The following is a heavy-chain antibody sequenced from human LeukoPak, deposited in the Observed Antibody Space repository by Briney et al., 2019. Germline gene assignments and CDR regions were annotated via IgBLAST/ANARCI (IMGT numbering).Heavy chain of an antibody. J-gene: IGHJ3*02. Sequence: SVKVSCKASGYTFTSYGISWVRQAPGQGLEWMGGIIPIFGTANYAQKFQGRVTITTDESTSTAYMELSSLRSEDTAVYYCARGSDYDFWSGYPRAFDIWGQGTMVTVSS. D-gene: IGHD3-3*01. CDR1: GYTFTSYG. V-gene: IGHV1-69*05. CDR3: ARGSDYDFWSGYPRAFDI. CDR2: IIPIFGTA.